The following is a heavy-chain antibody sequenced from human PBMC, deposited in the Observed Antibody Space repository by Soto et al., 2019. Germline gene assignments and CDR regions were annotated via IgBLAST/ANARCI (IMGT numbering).Heavy chain of an antibody. Sequence: TLSLTCTVSGGSISSSSYYWGWIRQPPGKGLEWIGSIYYSGSTYYNPSLKSRVTISVDTSKNQFSLKLSSVTAADTAVYYCALRANYDILDHYYYGMDVWGKGTTVNVSA. CDR1: GGSISSSSYY. CDR2: IYYSGST. D-gene: IGHD3-9*01. CDR3: ALRANYDILDHYYYGMDV. V-gene: IGHV4-39*01. J-gene: IGHJ6*04.